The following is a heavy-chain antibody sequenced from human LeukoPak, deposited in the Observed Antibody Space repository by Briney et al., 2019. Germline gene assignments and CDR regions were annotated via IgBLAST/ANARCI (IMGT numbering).Heavy chain of an antibody. D-gene: IGHD2-2*01. V-gene: IGHV3-11*04. CDR2: INNVGNII. Sequence: GGSLRLSCAASGFTLTDNYMSWIRQAPGKGLEWVAYINNVGNIIYYADSVKGRFTISRDNAKNSLYLQMNSLRAEDTAVYYCTREGLSGSTSPTRLDYWGQGTLVTVSS. J-gene: IGHJ4*02. CDR3: TREGLSGSTSPTRLDY. CDR1: GFTLTDNY.